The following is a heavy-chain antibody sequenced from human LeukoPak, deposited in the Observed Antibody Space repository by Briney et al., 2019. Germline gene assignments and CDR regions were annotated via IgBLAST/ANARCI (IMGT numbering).Heavy chain of an antibody. Sequence: KPGGSLRLSCAASGFTFSPYSMNWVRQAPGKGLEWVSSISSSSSYIYYADSVKGRFTISRDNVKSSLYLQMNSLRAEDTAVYYCARGIEYSSSSGYYNYYYMDVWGIGTTVTVSS. J-gene: IGHJ6*03. CDR3: ARGIEYSSSSGYYNYYYMDV. CDR2: ISSSSSYI. CDR1: GFTFSPYS. V-gene: IGHV3-21*01. D-gene: IGHD6-6*01.